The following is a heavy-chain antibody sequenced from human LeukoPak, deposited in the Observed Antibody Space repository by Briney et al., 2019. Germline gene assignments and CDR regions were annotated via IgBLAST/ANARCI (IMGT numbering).Heavy chain of an antibody. J-gene: IGHJ5*02. V-gene: IGHV1-46*01. CDR1: GGTFSSYA. D-gene: IGHD3-16*01. CDR3: ANLEVGDNWFDP. Sequence: ASVKVSCKASGGTFSSYAISWVRQAPGQGLEWMGIINPGNGSTWYAQHFQGRVTMTSDMSTSTAYMELSRLRSDDTAVYYCANLEVGDNWFDPWGLGTLVTVSS. CDR2: INPGNGST.